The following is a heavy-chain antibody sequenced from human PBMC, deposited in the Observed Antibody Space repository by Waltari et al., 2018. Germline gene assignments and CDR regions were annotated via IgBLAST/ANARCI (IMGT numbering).Heavy chain of an antibody. V-gene: IGHV4-39*01. D-gene: IGHD6-13*01. Sequence: QLQLQESGPGLLQPSGTLSLTCPVADDSLSSRAYSWGWIRQSPGKGPEWIGGVYYCGRTSYNTSLKRRVTISVDTSKKQFSLKLSSVTAADTAVYYCARSLHIFRASAGMFDYWGQGTLVTVSS. CDR1: DDSLSSRAYS. CDR2: VYYCGRT. J-gene: IGHJ4*02. CDR3: ARSLHIFRASAGMFDY.